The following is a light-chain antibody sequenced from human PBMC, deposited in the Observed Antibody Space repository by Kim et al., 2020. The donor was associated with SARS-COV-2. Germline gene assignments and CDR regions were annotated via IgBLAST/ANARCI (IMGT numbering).Light chain of an antibody. Sequence: DIQMTQSPSSLSASVGDSVTITCRASQSISNYVNWYQQKPGSAPNLLIYSASTLQSGVSARFSGSGSGTDFTLTISSLLPEDFATYYCQQSYSPLITFGQGTRLEIK. V-gene: IGKV1-39*01. CDR3: QQSYSPLIT. CDR1: QSISNY. CDR2: SAS. J-gene: IGKJ5*01.